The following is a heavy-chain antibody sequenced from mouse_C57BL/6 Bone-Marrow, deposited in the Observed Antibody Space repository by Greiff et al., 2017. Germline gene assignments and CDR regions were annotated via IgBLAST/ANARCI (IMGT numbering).Heavy chain of an antibody. V-gene: IGHV1-53*01. CDR3: ARSRGNYAYCYAMDY. D-gene: IGHD2-1*01. Sequence: QVQLQQPGTELVKPGASVKLSCKASGYTFTSYWMHWVKQRPGQGLEWIGNINPSNGGTNYNEKFQSKATLTVDKSSSTAYMQLSSLTSEDSAVYYCARSRGNYAYCYAMDYWGQGTSVTVSS. CDR2: INPSNGGT. J-gene: IGHJ4*01. CDR1: GYTFTSYW.